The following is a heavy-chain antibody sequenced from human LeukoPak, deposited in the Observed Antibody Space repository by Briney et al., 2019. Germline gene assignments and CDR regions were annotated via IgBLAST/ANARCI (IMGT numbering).Heavy chain of an antibody. CDR1: GGSFSGYY. CDR2: INHSGST. J-gene: IGHJ4*02. V-gene: IGHV4-34*01. CDR3: ARSNRGQFAVAGLLVH. D-gene: IGHD6-19*01. Sequence: KSSETLSLTCAVYGGSFSGYYWSWVRQPPGKGLEWIGEINHSGSTNYNPSLKSRVTISVDTSKNQFSLKLSSVTAADTAVYYCARSNRGQFAVAGLLVHWGQGTLVTVSS.